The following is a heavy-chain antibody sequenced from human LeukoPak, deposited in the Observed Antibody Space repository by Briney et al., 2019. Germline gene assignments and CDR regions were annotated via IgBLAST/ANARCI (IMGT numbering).Heavy chain of an antibody. V-gene: IGHV1-2*02. D-gene: IGHD3-16*02. CDR3: ARGGSYYDYVWGSYRHTGMDV. CDR2: INPNSGGT. J-gene: IGHJ6*02. CDR1: GYTFTGYD. Sequence: GASVKVSCKASGYTFTGYDMHWVRQAPGQGLEWMGWINPNSGGTNYAQKFQGRVTMTRDTSTSTAYMELSGLRSDDTAVYYCARGGSYYDYVWGSYRHTGMDVWGQETTVTASS.